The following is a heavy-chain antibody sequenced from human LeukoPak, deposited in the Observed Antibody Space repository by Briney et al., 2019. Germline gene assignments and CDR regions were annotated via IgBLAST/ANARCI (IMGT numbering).Heavy chain of an antibody. CDR1: GSSFTNYG. CDR2: ISPYNDNA. J-gene: IGHJ4*02. Sequence: ASVKVSCTASGSSFTNYGISWVRQAPAQGLEWMGWISPYNDNANYAQKLQGRVTMTTDTSTTTDYMEVRSLRSDDTAVYYCVRDLDTTMAARYLFESWGQGTLVTVSS. V-gene: IGHV1-18*01. CDR3: VRDLDTTMAARYLFES. D-gene: IGHD5-18*01.